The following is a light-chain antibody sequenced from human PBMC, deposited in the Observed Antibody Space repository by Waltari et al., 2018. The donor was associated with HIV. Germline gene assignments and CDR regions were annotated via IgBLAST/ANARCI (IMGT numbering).Light chain of an antibody. Sequence: IQMTQSPLSLSASVGDRVTITCRASLNINNHFNWYQHKPGKAPNLLIYGASSLQSAAPSRFSGSASGTHFSLTISSLHPEDFATYYCQQTYITPFTFGEGTEVQI. J-gene: IGKJ4*01. CDR2: GAS. CDR1: LNINNH. CDR3: QQTYITPFT. V-gene: IGKV1-39*01.